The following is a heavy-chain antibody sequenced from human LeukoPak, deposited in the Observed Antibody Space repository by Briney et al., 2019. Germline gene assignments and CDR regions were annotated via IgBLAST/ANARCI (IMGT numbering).Heavy chain of an antibody. CDR1: GESFSGYY. V-gene: IGHV4-34*01. Sequence: SETLSLTCTVYGESFSGYYWSWIRQPPGKGLEWIGETNHSGSTNYNPSLKSRVIIPLDTSKNQFSLKLSSMTAADTAVYYCASTERCSTTCPLDYWGQGTLVTVSS. D-gene: IGHD2-2*01. CDR3: ASTERCSTTCPLDY. CDR2: TNHSGST. J-gene: IGHJ4*02.